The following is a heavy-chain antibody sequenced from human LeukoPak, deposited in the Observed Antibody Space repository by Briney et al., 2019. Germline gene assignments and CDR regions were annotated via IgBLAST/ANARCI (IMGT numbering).Heavy chain of an antibody. J-gene: IGHJ4*02. Sequence: GGSLRLSCAASGFTVSSNYMSWVRQAPGKGLEWVSVIYSGGSTYYADSVKGRFTISRDNSKNTLYLQMNSLRAEDTAVYYCARDSHPGSGSYYNGHWGQGTLVTVSS. CDR3: ARDSHPGSGSYYNGH. V-gene: IGHV3-53*01. CDR1: GFTVSSNY. D-gene: IGHD3-10*01. CDR2: IYSGGST.